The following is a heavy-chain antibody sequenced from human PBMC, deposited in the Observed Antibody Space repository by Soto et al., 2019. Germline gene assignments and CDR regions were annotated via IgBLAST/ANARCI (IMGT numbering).Heavy chain of an antibody. Sequence: HPGGSLGLSSAASGFTFSSYAMSWVRQAPGKGLEWVSAISGSGGSTYYADSVKGRFTISRDNSKNTLYLQMNSLRAEDTAVYYCAKDRGAARPYYYYGMDVWGQGTTVTVSS. CDR3: AKDRGAARPYYYYGMDV. V-gene: IGHV3-23*01. CDR2: ISGSGGST. J-gene: IGHJ6*02. CDR1: GFTFSSYA. D-gene: IGHD6-6*01.